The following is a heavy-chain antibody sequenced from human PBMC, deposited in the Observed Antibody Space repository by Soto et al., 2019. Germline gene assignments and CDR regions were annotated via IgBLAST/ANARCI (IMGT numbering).Heavy chain of an antibody. V-gene: IGHV3-73*01. J-gene: IGHJ4*02. CDR1: GFTFSASA. D-gene: IGHD2-15*01. CDR2: IRSNGRT. CDR3: ARLDCSGGSCYPYYFEH. Sequence: GGSLRLSCAASGFTFSASAMHWVRQASGKGLEWVGRIRSNGRTAYAASMQGRFTISRDDSKKTAYLQLNSLKTDDTAVYYCARLDCSGGSCYPYYFEHWGQGALVTVSS.